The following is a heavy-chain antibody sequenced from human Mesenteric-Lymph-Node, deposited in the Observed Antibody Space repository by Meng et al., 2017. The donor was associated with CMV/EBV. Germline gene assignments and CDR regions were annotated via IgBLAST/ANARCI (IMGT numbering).Heavy chain of an antibody. CDR2: INHSGST. CDR3: ARHQRWLKSEGGFNY. V-gene: IGHV4-34*01. CDR1: GGSFSGYY. J-gene: IGHJ4*02. D-gene: IGHD4-23*01. Sequence: QGQLQKWGSGRWKPSETLSLTCAVYGGSFSGYYWSWIRQPPGKGLEWIGEINHSGSTNYNPSLKSRVTISVDTSKNQFSLKLSSVTAADTAVYYCARHQRWLKSEGGFNYWGQGTLVTVSS.